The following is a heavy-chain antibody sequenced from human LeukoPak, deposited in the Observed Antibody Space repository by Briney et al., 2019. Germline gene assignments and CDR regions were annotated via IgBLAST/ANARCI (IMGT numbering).Heavy chain of an antibody. D-gene: IGHD3-10*01. Sequence: SERLSCKASGGTFSSYAISWVRQAPGQGLEWMGGIIPIFGTANYAQKFQGRVTITADESTSTAYMELSSLRSEDTAVYYCARVDADGSGSHYEFHFDLWGRGTVDPVSS. CDR3: ARVDADGSGSHYEFHFDL. J-gene: IGHJ2*01. CDR1: GGTFSSYA. CDR2: IIPIFGTA. V-gene: IGHV1-69*13.